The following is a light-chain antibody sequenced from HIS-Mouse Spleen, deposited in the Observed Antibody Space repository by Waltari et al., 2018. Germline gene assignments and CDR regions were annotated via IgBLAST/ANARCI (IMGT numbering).Light chain of an antibody. J-gene: IGLJ3*02. CDR1: SSNIGSNY. CDR2: RNN. V-gene: IGLV1-47*01. Sequence: QSVLTQPPSASGTPGQRVTISCSGSSSNIGSNYVYWYQQLPGTAPKLRIYRNNRGPSGVPDRFSGSKSGTSASLAISGLRSEDEADYYCAAWDDSLSGPWVFGGGTKLTVL. CDR3: AAWDDSLSGPWV.